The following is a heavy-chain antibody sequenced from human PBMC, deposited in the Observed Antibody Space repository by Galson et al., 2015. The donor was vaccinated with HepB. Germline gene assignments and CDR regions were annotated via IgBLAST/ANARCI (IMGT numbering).Heavy chain of an antibody. CDR3: ARGLLPGYSSKSGAFVI. J-gene: IGHJ3*02. Sequence: TLSLTCAVYGGSFSGYYWSWIRQPPGKGLEWIGEINHSGGTNYNPSLKSRVTISVDTSKNQFSLKLSSVTAADTAVYYCARGLLPGYSSKSGAFVIWGQGTMVTVSS. CDR2: INHSGGT. V-gene: IGHV4-34*01. CDR1: GGSFSGYY. D-gene: IGHD6-13*01.